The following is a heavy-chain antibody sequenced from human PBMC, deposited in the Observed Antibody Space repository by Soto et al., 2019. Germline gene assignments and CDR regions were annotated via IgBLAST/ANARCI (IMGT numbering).Heavy chain of an antibody. Sequence: SVKNSRKASGGTFSSYAISWVRQAPGQGLEWMGGIIPIFGTANYAQKFQGRVTITADESTSTAYMELSSLRSEDTAVYYCASNQLPNQYGDAFDIWGQGTMVTVSS. CDR1: GGTFSSYA. D-gene: IGHD2-2*01. V-gene: IGHV1-69*13. CDR3: ASNQLPNQYGDAFDI. CDR2: IIPIFGTA. J-gene: IGHJ3*02.